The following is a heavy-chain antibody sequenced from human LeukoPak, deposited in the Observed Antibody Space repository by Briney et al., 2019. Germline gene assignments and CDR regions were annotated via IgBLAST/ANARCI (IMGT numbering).Heavy chain of an antibody. CDR2: INHSGST. Sequence: SETLSLTCAVYGGSFSGYYWSWIRQPPGKGLEWIGEINHSGSTNYNPSLKSRVTISVDTSKNQFSLKLSSVTAADTAVYYCARDGCSGGSCRFDYWGQGTLVTVSS. D-gene: IGHD2-15*01. CDR3: ARDGCSGGSCRFDY. J-gene: IGHJ4*02. V-gene: IGHV4-34*01. CDR1: GGSFSGYY.